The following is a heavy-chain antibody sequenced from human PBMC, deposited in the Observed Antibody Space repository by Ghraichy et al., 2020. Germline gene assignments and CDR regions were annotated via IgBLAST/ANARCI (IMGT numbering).Heavy chain of an antibody. V-gene: IGHV3-33*01. CDR3: ARDLISYGYDY. J-gene: IGHJ4*02. Sequence: SLRLSCAASGFTFSSYGMHWVRQAPGKGLGWVAVIWYDGSNKYYADSVKGRFTISRDNSKNTLYLQMNSLRAEDTAVYYCARDLISYGYDYWGQGTLVTVSS. D-gene: IGHD5-18*01. CDR2: IWYDGSNK. CDR1: GFTFSSYG.